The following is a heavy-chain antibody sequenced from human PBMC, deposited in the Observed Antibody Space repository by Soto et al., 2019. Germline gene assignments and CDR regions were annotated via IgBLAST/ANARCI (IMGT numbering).Heavy chain of an antibody. V-gene: IGHV3-30-3*01. CDR2: ISYDGTNK. J-gene: IGHJ1*01. CDR3: ATPPSSYYYDSTGSKGVYFQY. D-gene: IGHD3-22*01. Sequence: QVQLVESGGGVVQPGRSLRLSCVASGFTFSNYAMHWVRQAPGKGLEWVAVISYDGTNKYYADSVKGRFTISRDNPRTTVYLQMNSLRAEDTAVYYCATPPSSYYYDSTGSKGVYFQYWGQGTLVTVSS. CDR1: GFTFSNYA.